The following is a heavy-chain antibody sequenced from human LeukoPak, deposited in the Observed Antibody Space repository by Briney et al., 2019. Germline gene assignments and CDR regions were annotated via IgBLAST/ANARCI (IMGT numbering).Heavy chain of an antibody. D-gene: IGHD6-13*01. J-gene: IGHJ4*02. CDR2: INHSGST. CDR3: ARRGSSWPDFDY. Sequence: PSETLSLTCAVYGGSFSSYYWSWIRQPPGKGLEWIGEINHSGSTNYNPSLKSRVTISVDTSKNQFSLKLSSATAADTAVYYCARRGSSWPDFDYWGQGTLVTVSS. V-gene: IGHV4-34*01. CDR1: GGSFSSYY.